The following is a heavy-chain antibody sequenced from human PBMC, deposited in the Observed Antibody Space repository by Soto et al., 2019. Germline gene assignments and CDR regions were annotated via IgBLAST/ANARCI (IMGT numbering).Heavy chain of an antibody. D-gene: IGHD6-6*01. Sequence: PSETLSLTCTVSGGSISSSGYYWGWIRQPPGKGLEWIGSIYYSGSTYYNPSLKSRVTISVDTSKNQFSLELSSVTAADTAVYYYSRLQGYSSWSHHPCFDPWGQGTLVTVSS. V-gene: IGHV4-39*01. J-gene: IGHJ5*02. CDR2: IYYSGST. CDR1: GGSISSSGYY. CDR3: SRLQGYSSWSHHPCFDP.